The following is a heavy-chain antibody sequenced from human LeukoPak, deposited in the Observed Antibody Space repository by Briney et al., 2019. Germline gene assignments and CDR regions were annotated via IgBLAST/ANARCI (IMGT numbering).Heavy chain of an antibody. CDR1: GGSISSYY. CDR2: IYYSGST. Sequence: SETLSLTCTVSGGSISSYYWSWIRQPPGKGLEWIGYIYYSGSTNYNPSLKSRVTISVDTSKNQFSLKLSSVTAADTAVYYCARMYTKHLNGFDPRGQGTLVTVSS. D-gene: IGHD1-1*01. CDR3: ARMYTKHLNGFDP. V-gene: IGHV4-59*01. J-gene: IGHJ5*02.